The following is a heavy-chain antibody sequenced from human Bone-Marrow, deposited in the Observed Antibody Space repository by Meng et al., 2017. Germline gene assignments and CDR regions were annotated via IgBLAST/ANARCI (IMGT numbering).Heavy chain of an antibody. CDR1: GFTFSSYA. Sequence: GESPKISCAASGFTFSSYAMHWVRQAPGKGLEWVAVISYDGSNKYYADSVKGRFTISRDNSKNTLYLQMNSLRAEDTAVYYCARHSGYDLGYGMDVWGQGTTVTVSS. CDR2: ISYDGSNK. J-gene: IGHJ6*02. D-gene: IGHD5-12*01. V-gene: IGHV3-30*01. CDR3: ARHSGYDLGYGMDV.